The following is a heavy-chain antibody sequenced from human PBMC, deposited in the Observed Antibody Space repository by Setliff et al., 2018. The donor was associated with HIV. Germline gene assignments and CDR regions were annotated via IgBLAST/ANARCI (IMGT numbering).Heavy chain of an antibody. CDR1: GGSISSHY. CDR3: AREKSITSAWYGGYYFDY. V-gene: IGHV4-59*11. J-gene: IGHJ4*02. D-gene: IGHD3-3*01. Sequence: PSETLSLTCTVSGGSISSHYWSWIRQPPGKGLEWIGSIYYSGSTNYNPSLKSRVTITIDTPKKQFSLKVRSVTAADTAVYFCAREKSITSAWYGGYYFDYWGQGTTVTVSS. CDR2: IYYSGST.